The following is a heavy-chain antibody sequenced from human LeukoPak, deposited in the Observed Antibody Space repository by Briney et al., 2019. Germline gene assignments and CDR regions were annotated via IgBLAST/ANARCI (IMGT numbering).Heavy chain of an antibody. CDR2: IKEDGTEK. Sequence: GGSLRLSCAGSGFSFRNSWMSWVRQAPGKGLEWVANIKEDGTEKDYVDSVKGRFTISRGNSKNSVYLQMNSLRVEDTGVYYCGRAGVDSGGYYQGFDYWGQGTLVTVSS. D-gene: IGHD3-22*01. CDR1: GFSFRNSW. V-gene: IGHV3-7*01. J-gene: IGHJ4*02. CDR3: GRAGVDSGGYYQGFDY.